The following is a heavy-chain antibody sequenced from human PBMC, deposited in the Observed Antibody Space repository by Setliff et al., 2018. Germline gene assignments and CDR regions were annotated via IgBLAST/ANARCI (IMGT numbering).Heavy chain of an antibody. CDR1: GFTFSNYD. CDR2: IIGNGHT. CDR3: ARGRQQLVPTSY. Sequence: GVLRLSCEASGFTFSNYDMNWVRQAPGKGLEWVSRIIGNGHTDYADSVKGRFTISRDNSRNTLYLQMNSLRAEDTAVYYCARGRQQLVPTSYWGQGTLVTVSS. V-gene: IGHV3-23*01. D-gene: IGHD6-13*01. J-gene: IGHJ4*02.